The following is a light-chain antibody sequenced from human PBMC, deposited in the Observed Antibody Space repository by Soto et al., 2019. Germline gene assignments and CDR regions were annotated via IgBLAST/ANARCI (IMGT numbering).Light chain of an antibody. CDR2: LGS. V-gene: IGKV2-28*01. Sequence: DIVMTHSPLSLPVTAGEPASISCRSSQSLLHSNGYNYLDWYLQKPGQSPQLLIYLGSNRASGVPDRFSGSGSGTDFTLKISRVEAEDVGVYYCMQPLQSWTFGQGTKVDIK. J-gene: IGKJ1*01. CDR3: MQPLQSWT. CDR1: QSLLHSNGYNY.